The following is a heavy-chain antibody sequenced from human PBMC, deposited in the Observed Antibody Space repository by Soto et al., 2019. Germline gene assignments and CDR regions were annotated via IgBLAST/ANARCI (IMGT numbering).Heavy chain of an antibody. CDR2: IVVGSGNT. CDR1: GFTFTSSA. Sequence: QMQLVQSGPEVKKPGTSVKVSCKASGFTFTSSAVQWVRQARGQRLEWIGWIVVGSGNTNYAQKFQERVPIAGDMSPRPAYRELGGGGAEDTAGYYWAGVDLGGGGDVWGQGTTVTVSS. CDR3: AGVDLGGGGDV. J-gene: IGHJ6*02. V-gene: IGHV1-58*01. D-gene: IGHD3-16*01.